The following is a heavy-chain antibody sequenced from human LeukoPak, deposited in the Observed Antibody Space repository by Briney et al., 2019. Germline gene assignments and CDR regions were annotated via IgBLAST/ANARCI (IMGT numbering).Heavy chain of an antibody. V-gene: IGHV1-18*01. J-gene: IGHJ5*02. CDR2: ISAYNGNT. D-gene: IGHD1-7*01. CDR1: GYTFTSYG. Sequence: ASVKVSCKASGYTFTSYGIIWVRQAPGQGLEWMGWISAYNGNTNYAQKLQGRVTMTTDTSTSTAYMELSSLRSEDTAVYYCARDNYAGANWFDPWGQGTLVTVSS. CDR3: ARDNYAGANWFDP.